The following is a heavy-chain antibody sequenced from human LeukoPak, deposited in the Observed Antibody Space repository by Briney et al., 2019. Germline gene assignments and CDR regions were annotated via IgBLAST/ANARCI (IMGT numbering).Heavy chain of an antibody. V-gene: IGHV3-15*01. D-gene: IGHD3-22*01. CDR1: GFTFRNAW. CDR2: IKSKTDGGTM. CDR3: TTDLSELDDSGYYAKYFQH. Sequence: PGGSLRLSCAASGFTFRNAWLSWVRQAPGKGLEWVGRIKSKTDGGTMDYAAPVKGRFTISRDDSKDTLFLQMNSLKTEDTAVYYCTTDLSELDDSGYYAKYFQHWGQGTLVSVSS. J-gene: IGHJ1*01.